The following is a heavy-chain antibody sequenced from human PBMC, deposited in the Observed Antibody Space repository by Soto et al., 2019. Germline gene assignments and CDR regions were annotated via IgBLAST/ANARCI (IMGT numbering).Heavy chain of an antibody. CDR1: GYTFTSYY. CDR2: INPSGGST. D-gene: IGHD6-19*01. CDR3: ASIAVAGTSSDY. J-gene: IGHJ4*02. Sequence: ASVKVSCKASGYTFTSYYMHWVRQAPGQGLEWMGKINPSGGSTSYAQKFQGRVTMTRDTSTSTVYMELSSLRSEDTAVYYCASIAVAGTSSDYWGQGTLVTVS. V-gene: IGHV1-46*03.